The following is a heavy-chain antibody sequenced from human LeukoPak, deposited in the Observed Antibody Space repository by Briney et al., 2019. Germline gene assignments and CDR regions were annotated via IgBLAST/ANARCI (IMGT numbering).Heavy chain of an antibody. Sequence: GESLKISCKGSGYSFTSYWIGWVRQMPGKGLEWMGIIYPGDSETRYSPSFQGQVTISADKSISTAYLQWSSLKASNTAMYYCAREAYGSGSPLDYWGQGTLVTVSS. CDR3: AREAYGSGSPLDY. CDR2: IYPGDSET. V-gene: IGHV5-51*01. CDR1: GYSFTSYW. J-gene: IGHJ4*02. D-gene: IGHD3-10*01.